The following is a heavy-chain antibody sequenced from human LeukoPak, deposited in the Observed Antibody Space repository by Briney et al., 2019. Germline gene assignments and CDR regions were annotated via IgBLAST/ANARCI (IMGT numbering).Heavy chain of an antibody. CDR1: GYTFTSYG. D-gene: IGHD3-9*01. Sequence: GASVKVSCKASGYTFTSYGISWVRQAPGQGLEWMGWISAYNSNTNYAQKLQGRVTMTTDTSTSTAYMELRSLRSDDTAVYYCARTNRYYDILTGLNWFDRWGQGTLVTVSS. CDR2: ISAYNSNT. J-gene: IGHJ5*02. V-gene: IGHV1-18*01. CDR3: ARTNRYYDILTGLNWFDR.